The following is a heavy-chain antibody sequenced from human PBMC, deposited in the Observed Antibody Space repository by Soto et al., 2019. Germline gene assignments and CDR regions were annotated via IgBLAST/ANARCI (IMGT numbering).Heavy chain of an antibody. Sequence: SETLSLTCTVSGGSISSSSYYWGWIRQPPGKGLEWIGSIYYSGYTYYNPSLKSRVTISVDTSKNQFSLKLSSVTAADTAVYYCTTLSITIFGVVLMDVWGQGTTVTVSS. D-gene: IGHD3-3*01. CDR1: GGSISSSSYY. CDR2: IYYSGYT. CDR3: TTLSITIFGVVLMDV. J-gene: IGHJ6*02. V-gene: IGHV4-39*01.